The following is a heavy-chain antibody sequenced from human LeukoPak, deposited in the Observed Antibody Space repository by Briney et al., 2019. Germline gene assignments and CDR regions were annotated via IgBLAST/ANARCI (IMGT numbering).Heavy chain of an antibody. V-gene: IGHV1-18*01. CDR3: SRVSVGVTMVGVVVISRVDG. J-gene: IGHJ6*01. CDR2: ISAYNGKT. Sequence: GASVTVSCKGSGYSVTSYGISWLGPPPAQGLEGMGWISAYNGKTNYAHKLQDRLIMTTDKSSNKAFIELGSLKSAGNPGYYCSRVSVGVTMVGVVVISRVDGCGKGGTVTVS. D-gene: IGHD3-22*01. CDR1: GYSVTSYG.